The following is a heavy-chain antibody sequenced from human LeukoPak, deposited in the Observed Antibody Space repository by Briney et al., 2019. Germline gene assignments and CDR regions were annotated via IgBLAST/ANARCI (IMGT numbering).Heavy chain of an antibody. CDR1: GGTFSSYA. V-gene: IGHV1-69*05. J-gene: IGHJ3*02. CDR3: ARGHYYYDSSGYYDPTDAFDI. CDR2: IIPIFGTA. Sequence: SVKVSCKASGGTFSSYAISWVRQAPGQGLEWMGRIIPIFGTANYAQKFQGRVTITTDESTSTAYMELSSLRSEDTAVYYCARGHYYYDSSGYYDPTDAFDIWGLGTMVTVSS. D-gene: IGHD3-22*01.